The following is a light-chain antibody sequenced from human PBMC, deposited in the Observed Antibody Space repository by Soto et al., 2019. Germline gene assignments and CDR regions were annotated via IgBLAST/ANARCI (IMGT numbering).Light chain of an antibody. V-gene: IGLV3-1*01. CDR1: KVGDKY. CDR2: LDT. J-gene: IGLJ2*01. CDR3: QTWDNSTVI. Sequence: SYELTQPPSVSVSPGQTASITCSGDKVGDKYVCWYLQKPGQSPLLVIYLDTKRPSGMPERFSGSNSGNTATLTISGTQAMDEADYYCQTWDNSTVIFGGGTKLTVL.